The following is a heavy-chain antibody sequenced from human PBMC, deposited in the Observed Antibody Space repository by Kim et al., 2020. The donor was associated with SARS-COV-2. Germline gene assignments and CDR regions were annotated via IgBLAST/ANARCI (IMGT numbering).Heavy chain of an antibody. Sequence: SPPYQCQVTISADKSTSTAYLQWSSLKASDTAMYYCARLTISAAGKLFDYWGQGTLVTVSS. CDR3: ARLTISAAGKLFDY. J-gene: IGHJ4*02. D-gene: IGHD6-13*01. V-gene: IGHV5-51*01.